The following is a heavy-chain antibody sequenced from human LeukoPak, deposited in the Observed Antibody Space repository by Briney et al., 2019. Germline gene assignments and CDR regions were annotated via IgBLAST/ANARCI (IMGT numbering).Heavy chain of an antibody. CDR2: ISYDGSNK. J-gene: IGHJ4*02. CDR3: ARESPLLFLDY. D-gene: IGHD2-21*01. CDR1: GFTFSSYA. Sequence: GGSLRLSCAASGFTFSSYAMHWVRQAPGKGLEWVAVISYDGSNKYYADSVKGRFTISRDNSKNTLYLQMNSLRAEDTAVYYCARESPLLFLDYWGQGTLVTVSS. V-gene: IGHV3-30*04.